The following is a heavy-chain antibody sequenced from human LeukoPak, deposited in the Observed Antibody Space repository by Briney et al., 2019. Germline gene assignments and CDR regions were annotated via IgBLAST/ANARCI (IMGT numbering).Heavy chain of an antibody. CDR3: ATGYGSGWFDA. CDR2: IDYSGKT. Sequence: SETLSLTCSVSGVSISGRGYWGWIRQHPGMGLEWIGYIDYSGKTYYKPSLQSRVIISADTSQNQFTLKVRSVTAADTAVYYCATGYGSGWFDAWGQGAVVTVSS. V-gene: IGHV4-31*03. D-gene: IGHD3-9*01. CDR1: GVSISGRGY. J-gene: IGHJ5*02.